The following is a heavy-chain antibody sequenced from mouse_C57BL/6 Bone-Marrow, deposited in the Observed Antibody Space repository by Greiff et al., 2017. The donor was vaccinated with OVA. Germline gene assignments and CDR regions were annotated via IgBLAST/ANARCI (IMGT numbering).Heavy chain of an antibody. D-gene: IGHD4-1*01. J-gene: IGHJ3*01. CDR1: GYTFTSYW. CDR2: IDPSDSYT. CDR3: ARGTELGRFAY. V-gene: IGHV1-50*01. Sequence: VQLQQSGAELVKPGASVKLSCKASGYTFTSYWMQWVKQRPGQGLEWIGEIDPSDSYTNYNQKFKGKATLTVDTSSSTAYMQLSSLTSEDSAVYYCARGTELGRFAYWGQGTLVTVSA.